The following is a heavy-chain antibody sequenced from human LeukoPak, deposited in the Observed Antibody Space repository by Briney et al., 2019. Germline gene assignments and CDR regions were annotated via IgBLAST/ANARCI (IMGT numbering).Heavy chain of an antibody. V-gene: IGHV3-30-3*02. Sequence: GGSLRLSCAASGFTFSSYAMHWVRQAPGKGLEWVAVISYDGSNKYYADSVKGRFTISRDNSKNTLYLQMNSLRAEDTAIYYCAKTPGYRLGYCSSTNCYYFDYWGQGTLVTVSS. CDR2: ISYDGSNK. CDR1: GFTFSSYA. J-gene: IGHJ4*02. CDR3: AKTPGYRLGYCSSTNCYYFDY. D-gene: IGHD2-2*01.